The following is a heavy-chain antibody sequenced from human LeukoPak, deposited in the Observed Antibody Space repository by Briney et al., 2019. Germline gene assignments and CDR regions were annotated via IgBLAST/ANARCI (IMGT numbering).Heavy chain of an antibody. CDR2: IIPIFGTA. Sequence: GASVKVSCKASGGTFSSYAISWVRQAPGQGLEWMGGIIPIFGTANYAQKFQGRVTITADKSTSTAYMELSSLRSEDTAVYYCARDAPRDTAIRTFDYWGQGTLVTVSS. V-gene: IGHV1-69*06. CDR1: GGTFSSYA. CDR3: ARDAPRDTAIRTFDY. D-gene: IGHD5-18*01. J-gene: IGHJ4*02.